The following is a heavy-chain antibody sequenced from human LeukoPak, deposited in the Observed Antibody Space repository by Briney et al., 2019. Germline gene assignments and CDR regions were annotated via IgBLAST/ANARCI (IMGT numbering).Heavy chain of an antibody. V-gene: IGHV1-18*01. D-gene: IGHD3-10*01. J-gene: IGHJ4*02. Sequence: ASVKVSCKASGYTFTSYGISWVRQAPGQGLEWMGWISAYNGNTNYAQKLQGRVTMTTDTSTSTAYMELRSLRSDDTAVYYCARDLITMVRGGGPPLYWGQGTLVTVSS. CDR1: GYTFTSYG. CDR2: ISAYNGNT. CDR3: ARDLITMVRGGGPPLY.